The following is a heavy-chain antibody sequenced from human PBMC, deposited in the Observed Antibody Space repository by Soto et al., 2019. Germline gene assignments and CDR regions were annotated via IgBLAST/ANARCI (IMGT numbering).Heavy chain of an antibody. CDR1: GFTFSSYN. CDR3: AKGPAIVLVPAAMNYYYGMDV. J-gene: IGHJ6*02. D-gene: IGHD2-2*01. Sequence: GGSLRLSCAASGFTFSSYNMNWVRQAPGKGLEWVSSISSSSSHIYYADSVKGRFTISRDNSKNTLYLQMNSLRAEDTAVYYCAKGPAIVLVPAAMNYYYGMDVWGQGTTVTVSS. V-gene: IGHV3-21*01. CDR2: ISSSSSHI.